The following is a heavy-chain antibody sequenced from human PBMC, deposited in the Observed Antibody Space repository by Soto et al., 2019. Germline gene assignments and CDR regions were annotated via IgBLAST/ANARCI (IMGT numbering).Heavy chain of an antibody. V-gene: IGHV4-59*01. CDR3: ARLQLRSNWFDP. D-gene: IGHD5-12*01. CDR2: IYYSGST. Sequence: PSETLSLTCTVSGCTISSYYWSWIRQPPGKGLEWIGYIYYSGSTNYNPSLKSRVTISVDTSKNQFSLKLSSVTAADTAVYYCARLQLRSNWFDPWGQGTLVTVSS. CDR1: GCTISSYY. J-gene: IGHJ5*02.